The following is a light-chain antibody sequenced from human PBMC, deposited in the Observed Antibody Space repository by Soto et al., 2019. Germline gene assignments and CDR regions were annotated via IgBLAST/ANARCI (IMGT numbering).Light chain of an antibody. V-gene: IGKV3-11*01. CDR1: QSFRGL. Sequence: EVVLTQSPVTLSFSPGERATLSCRASQSFRGLLAWYQQKPGQAPRLLIYDAYNRATGIQPRFSGSGSGTDFTLTISSLEPEDSAVYYCQQRHMWPITFGQGTRLEIK. CDR3: QQRHMWPIT. CDR2: DAY. J-gene: IGKJ5*01.